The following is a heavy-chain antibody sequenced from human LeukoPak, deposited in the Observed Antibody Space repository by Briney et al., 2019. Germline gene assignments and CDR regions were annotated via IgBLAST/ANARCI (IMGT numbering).Heavy chain of an antibody. D-gene: IGHD2-2*01. V-gene: IGHV1-2*02. CDR2: INPNSGGT. CDR3: ARDLLDCSSTSCYVLDY. J-gene: IGHJ4*02. Sequence: ASVKVSCKASGYTFSDYYIHWVRQAPGLGLEWMGWINPNSGGTNYAQEFQGRVTMTRDTSISTAYMELNRLRSDDTAVYYCARDLLDCSSTSCYVLDYWGQGTQVTVS. CDR1: GYTFSDYY.